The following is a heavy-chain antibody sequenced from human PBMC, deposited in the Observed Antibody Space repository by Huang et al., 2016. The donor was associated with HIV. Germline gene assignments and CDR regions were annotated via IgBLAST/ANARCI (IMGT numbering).Heavy chain of an antibody. V-gene: IGHV1-69*01. J-gene: IGHJ6*02. Sequence: QVQLVQSGAEVKKPGSSVKVSCKASRDTFRSYAIIWVRQAPGQGRGGRRDIMPSLNKPGYGHRFQGGVTLTGDEATRTVYMELSGLRSEGTAVYYCARDLMRDSDDILSGYGNYHGMDVWGLGTTVIVS. D-gene: IGHD3-9*01. CDR2: IMPSLNKP. CDR1: RDTFRSYA. CDR3: ARDLMRDSDDILSGYGNYHGMDV.